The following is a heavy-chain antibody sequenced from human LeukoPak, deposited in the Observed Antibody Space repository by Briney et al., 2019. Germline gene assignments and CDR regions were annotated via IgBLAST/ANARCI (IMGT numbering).Heavy chain of an antibody. CDR1: GFTFSTCW. D-gene: IGHD3-10*01. J-gene: IGHJ6*02. V-gene: IGHV3-7*01. Sequence: GGSLILSCAASGFTFSTCWMTWVRQAPGKGLEWVANIKEDGNEKYYVDSVKGRFTISRDNAKNSLYLQMNSLRADDTAVYYCARGRLWFGELSSNYPGMDVWGQGTTVTVSS. CDR3: ARGRLWFGELSSNYPGMDV. CDR2: IKEDGNEK.